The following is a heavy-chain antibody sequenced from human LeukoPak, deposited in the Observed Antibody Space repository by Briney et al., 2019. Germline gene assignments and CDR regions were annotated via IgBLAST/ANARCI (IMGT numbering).Heavy chain of an antibody. V-gene: IGHV3-33*01. CDR3: AREGVVGMVVAATLDY. CDR1: GFTFSSYG. J-gene: IGHJ4*02. CDR2: IWYDGSNK. Sequence: GGSLRLSCAASGFTFSSYGMHWVRQAPGKGLEWVAVIWYDGSNKYYADSVKGRFTISRDNSKNTLYLQMNSLRAEDTAVYYCAREGVVGMVVAATLDYWGQGTLVTVSS. D-gene: IGHD2-15*01.